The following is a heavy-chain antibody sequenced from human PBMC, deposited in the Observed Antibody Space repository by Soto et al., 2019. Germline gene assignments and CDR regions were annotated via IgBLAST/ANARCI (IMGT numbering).Heavy chain of an antibody. Sequence: GGSLRLSCAASGLNFHTYVMNWVRQAPGKGLEWVSTISTTGNTYYANSVKGRFTISRDNSKNTLYLQMNSLRVEDAAVYHCATTLTPREDFFTYWGQGTLVTVSS. D-gene: IGHD4-4*01. CDR2: ISTTGNT. CDR1: GLNFHTYV. CDR3: ATTLTPREDFFTY. J-gene: IGHJ4*02. V-gene: IGHV3-23*01.